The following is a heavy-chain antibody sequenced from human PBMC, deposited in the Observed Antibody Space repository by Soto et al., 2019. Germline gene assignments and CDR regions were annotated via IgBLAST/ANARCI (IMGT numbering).Heavy chain of an antibody. CDR1: GGSISSGGYY. D-gene: IGHD1-1*01. CDR2: IYYSGST. J-gene: IGHJ6*02. V-gene: IGHV4-31*03. CDR3: ARDRVPRHYGMDV. Sequence: SETLSLTCTVSGGSISSGGYYWSWIRQHPGKGLEWIGYIYYSGSTYYNPSLKSRVTISVDTSKNQFSLKLSSVTAADTAVYYCARDRVPRHYGMDVWGQGTTVTVS.